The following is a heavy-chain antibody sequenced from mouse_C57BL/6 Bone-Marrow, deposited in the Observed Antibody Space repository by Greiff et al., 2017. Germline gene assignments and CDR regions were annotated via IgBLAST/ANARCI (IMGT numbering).Heavy chain of an antibody. V-gene: IGHV1-81*01. CDR2: IYPRSGNT. J-gene: IGHJ2*01. Sequence: QVQLQQSGAELARPGASVKLSCKASGYTFTSYGISWVKQRTGQGLEWIGEIYPRSGNTYYNEKFKGKATLTADKSSSTAYMELRSLTSADSAVYVCANGDYEAGYFDYWGQGTTLTVSS. CDR1: GYTFTSYG. D-gene: IGHD2-4*01. CDR3: ANGDYEAGYFDY.